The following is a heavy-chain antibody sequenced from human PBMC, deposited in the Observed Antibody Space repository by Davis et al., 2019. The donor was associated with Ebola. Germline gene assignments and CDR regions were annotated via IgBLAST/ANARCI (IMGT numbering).Heavy chain of an antibody. D-gene: IGHD3-10*01. Sequence: SETLSLTCTVSGGSISSYYWSWIRQPPGKGLEWIGYIYYSGSTNYNPSLTSRVTISVNTSKNQFSLKLSAVTAADTAVYYCARGGLWFGEPSLYYFDYWGQGTLVTVSS. CDR1: GGSISSYY. CDR3: ARGGLWFGEPSLYYFDY. CDR2: IYYSGST. J-gene: IGHJ4*02. V-gene: IGHV4-59*01.